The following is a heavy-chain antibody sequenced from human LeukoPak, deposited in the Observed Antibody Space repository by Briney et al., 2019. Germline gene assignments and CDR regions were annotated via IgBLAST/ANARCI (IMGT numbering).Heavy chain of an antibody. J-gene: IGHJ4*02. Sequence: PSETLSLTCTVSGGSISGSYWSWIRQPPGKGLEWIGYIYYSGTTNCNPSLKSRVTISVDTSKNQFSLKLSSVTAADTAVYYCARLPTDSSSDHYWGQGTLVTVSS. D-gene: IGHD6-6*01. CDR1: GGSISGSY. CDR3: ARLPTDSSSDHY. CDR2: IYYSGTT. V-gene: IGHV4-59*08.